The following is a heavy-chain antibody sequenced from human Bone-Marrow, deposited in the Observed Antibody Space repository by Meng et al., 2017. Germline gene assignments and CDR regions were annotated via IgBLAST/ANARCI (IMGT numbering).Heavy chain of an antibody. CDR1: VNPISSGNW. V-gene: IGHV4-55*01. Sequence: GPHRANPPVTLSLICASSVNPISSGNWGIWVRQPPGKGLEWIGEIHHSGSTYYNPSLKSRITISVDTSKNQFYLKLSSVTAADTAVYYCARRKVGATGRAYYWYFDLWGRGTLVTVSS. D-gene: IGHD1-26*01. CDR2: IHHSGST. J-gene: IGHJ2*01. CDR3: ARRKVGATGRAYYWYFDL.